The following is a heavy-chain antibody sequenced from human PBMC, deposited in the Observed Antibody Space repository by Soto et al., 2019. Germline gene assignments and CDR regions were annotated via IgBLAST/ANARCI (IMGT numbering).Heavy chain of an antibody. CDR1: GGTFGSYA. J-gene: IGHJ5*02. CDR2: IIPIFGTA. Sequence: QVQLVQSGAEVKKPGSSVKVSCKASGGTFGSYAISWVRQAPGQGLEWMGGIIPIFGTANYAQKFQGRVTITADESTSTAYMELSSLRSEDTAVYYCARDCSGGSCTGNWFDPWGQGTLVTVSS. CDR3: ARDCSGGSCTGNWFDP. D-gene: IGHD2-15*01. V-gene: IGHV1-69*12.